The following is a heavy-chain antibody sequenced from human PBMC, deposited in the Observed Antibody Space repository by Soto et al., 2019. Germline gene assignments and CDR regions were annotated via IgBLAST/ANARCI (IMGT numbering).Heavy chain of an antibody. Sequence: SETLSLTCAVYGGSFSGYYWNWIRQSPGKGLEWIGYIYYSGGTNYNPSLKSRVTISVDTSKNQFSLKLTSLTAADTAVYYCARERFLDWLLGGDYFYYGMDVWGQGATVTVSS. J-gene: IGHJ6*02. V-gene: IGHV4-30-4*01. D-gene: IGHD3-3*01. CDR3: ARERFLDWLLGGDYFYYGMDV. CDR1: GGSFSGYY. CDR2: IYYSGGT.